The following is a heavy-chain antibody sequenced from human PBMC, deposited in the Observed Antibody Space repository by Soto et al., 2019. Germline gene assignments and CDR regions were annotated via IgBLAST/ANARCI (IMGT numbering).Heavy chain of an antibody. CDR2: IYYSGST. CDR3: ARGGAAAGTVYFYY. V-gene: IGHV4-31*03. D-gene: IGHD6-13*01. Sequence: QVQLQESGPGLVKPSQTLSLTCTVSGGSISSGGYYWSWIRQHPGKGLEWIGYIYYSGSTYYNPSLKSRVNISVDTSKNQFSLKLSSVTAAETAVYYCARGGAAAGTVYFYYWGQGTLVTVSS. J-gene: IGHJ4*02. CDR1: GGSISSGGYY.